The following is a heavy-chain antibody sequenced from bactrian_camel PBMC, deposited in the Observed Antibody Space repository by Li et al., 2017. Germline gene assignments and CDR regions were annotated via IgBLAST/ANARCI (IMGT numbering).Heavy chain of an antibody. Sequence: HVQLVESGGGSVQAGGSLRLSCAASEYTYISTCMSWFRQAPGKEREGVAAIDSDGSSKYSNSVKGRFTISQDNAKNTVYLQMNSLKPEDTAMYYCAARPKTYGGSWSLVSPRLYRYWSQGTQVTVS. CDR3: AARPKTYGGSWSLVSPRLYRY. CDR1: EYTYISTC. D-gene: IGHD6*01. V-gene: IGHV3S53*01. J-gene: IGHJ4*01. CDR2: IDSDGSS.